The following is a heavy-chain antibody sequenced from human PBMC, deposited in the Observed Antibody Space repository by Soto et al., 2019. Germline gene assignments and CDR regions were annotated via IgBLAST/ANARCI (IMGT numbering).Heavy chain of an antibody. CDR2: IYYSGST. D-gene: IGHD3-10*01. J-gene: IGHJ4*02. CDR1: GGSISSSSYY. V-gene: IGHV4-39*01. Sequence: SETLSLTCTVSGGSISSSSYYWGWIRQPPGKGLEWIGSIYYSGSTYYNPSLKSRVTISVDTSKNQFSLKLSSVTAADTAVYYCARFPSWGYGSGSVHRGFDYWGQGTLVTVS. CDR3: ARFPSWGYGSGSVHRGFDY.